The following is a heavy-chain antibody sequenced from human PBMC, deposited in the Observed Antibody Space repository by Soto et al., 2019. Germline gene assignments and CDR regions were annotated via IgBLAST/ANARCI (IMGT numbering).Heavy chain of an antibody. CDR3: AREAVPWENWFDP. V-gene: IGHV3-74*01. J-gene: IGHJ5*02. CDR2: INSDGSST. D-gene: IGHD1-26*01. CDR1: GFTFSSYG. Sequence: LRLSCAAAGFTFSSYGMHWVRQAPGKGLVRVSRINSDGSSTSYADSVKGRFTISRDNAKNTLYLQMNSLRAEDTAVYYCAREAVPWENWFDPWGQGTLVTVSS.